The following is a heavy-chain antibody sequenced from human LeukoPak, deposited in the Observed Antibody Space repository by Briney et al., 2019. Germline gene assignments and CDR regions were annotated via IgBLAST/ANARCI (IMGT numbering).Heavy chain of an antibody. V-gene: IGHV3-23*01. CDR2: ISGSGGST. Sequence: GGSLRLSCGASGFTFSSYSMSWVRQAPGKGLEWVSAISGSGGSTYYADSVKGRFTISRDNSKNTLYLQMNSLRAEDTAVYYCAKDSQWLVTEGTNWFDPWGQGTLVTVSS. CDR3: AKDSQWLVTEGTNWFDP. J-gene: IGHJ5*02. CDR1: GFTFSSYS. D-gene: IGHD6-19*01.